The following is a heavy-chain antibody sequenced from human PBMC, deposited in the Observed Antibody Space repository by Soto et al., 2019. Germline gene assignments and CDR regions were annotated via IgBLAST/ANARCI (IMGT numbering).Heavy chain of an antibody. Sequence: GGSLRLSCAASGFTFSSYGMHWVRQAPGKGLEWVAVIWYDGSNKYYADSVKGRFTISRDNSKNTLYLQMNSLRAEDTAVYYCAREMQEIKRRGAFDIWGQGTMVTVSS. J-gene: IGHJ3*02. CDR2: IWYDGSNK. CDR1: GFTFSSYG. CDR3: AREMQEIKRRGAFDI. V-gene: IGHV3-33*01. D-gene: IGHD1-1*01.